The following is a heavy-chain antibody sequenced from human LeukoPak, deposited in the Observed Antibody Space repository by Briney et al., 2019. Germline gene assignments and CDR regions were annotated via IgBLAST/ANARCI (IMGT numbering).Heavy chain of an antibody. J-gene: IGHJ3*02. CDR1: GYTFTSYA. D-gene: IGHD3-10*01. Sequence: ASVKVSCKASGYTFTSYAMNWVRQAPGQGLEWMGWINTNTGNPTYAQGFTGRFVFSLDTSVSTAYLQISSLKAEDTAVYYCANRGSGSYSDAFDIWGQGTMVTVSS. CDR2: INTNTGNP. CDR3: ANRGSGSYSDAFDI. V-gene: IGHV7-4-1*02.